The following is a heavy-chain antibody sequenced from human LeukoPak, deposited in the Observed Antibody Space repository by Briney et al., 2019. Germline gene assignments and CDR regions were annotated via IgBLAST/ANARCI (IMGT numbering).Heavy chain of an antibody. J-gene: IGHJ2*01. D-gene: IGHD6-25*01. Sequence: SGGSLRLSCAASGFTFSSYWMHWVRQAPGKGLVWVSRINGDGSSTAYADSVKGRSTISRDNAKNTLYLQMNSLTAEDTAVYYCARGPPWYFDLWGRGTLVTVSS. CDR3: ARGPPWYFDL. V-gene: IGHV3-74*01. CDR1: GFTFSSYW. CDR2: INGDGSST.